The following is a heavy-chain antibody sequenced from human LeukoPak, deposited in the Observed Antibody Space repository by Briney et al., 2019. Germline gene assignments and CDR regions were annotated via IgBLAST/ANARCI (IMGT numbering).Heavy chain of an antibody. CDR1: GGSFSGYY. D-gene: IGHD3-9*01. CDR2: INHSGST. CDR3: ARGSLRYFDWLLRPYYVDY. J-gene: IGHJ4*02. Sequence: SETLSLTCAVYGGSFSGYYWSWIRQPPGKGLEWIGEINHSGSTNYNPSLKSRVTISVDTSKNQFSLKLSSVTAADTAVYYCARGSLRYFDWLLRPYYVDYWGQGTLVTVSS. V-gene: IGHV4-34*01.